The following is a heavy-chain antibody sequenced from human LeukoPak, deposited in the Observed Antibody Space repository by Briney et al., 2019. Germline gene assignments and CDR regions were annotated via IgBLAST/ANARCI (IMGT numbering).Heavy chain of an antibody. V-gene: IGHV3-30*02. J-gene: IGHJ4*02. CDR1: GFTFSTYG. CDR3: AKDAWSGSYYFDY. CDR2: IRYDGSNK. Sequence: GGSLRLSCAASGFTFSTYGMHWVRQAPGKGLEWVAFIRYDGSNKYYADSVKGRFTISRDNSKNTLYLQMNSLRAEGTAVYYCAKDAWSGSYYFDYWGQGTLVTVSS. D-gene: IGHD1-26*01.